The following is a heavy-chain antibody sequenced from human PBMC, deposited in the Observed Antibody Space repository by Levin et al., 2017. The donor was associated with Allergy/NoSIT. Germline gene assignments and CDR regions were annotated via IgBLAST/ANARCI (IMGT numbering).Heavy chain of an antibody. V-gene: IGHV3-21*01. D-gene: IGHD4-23*01. Sequence: GGSLRLSCAASGFTFSNYAMNWVRQAPGKGLEWVSSITGSSSFIYYVVSVKGRFTISRDNAQNSVYLQMNSLRAEDTAVYYCAREDDYGGYADYWGQGTLVTVSS. CDR3: AREDDYGGYADY. CDR2: ITGSSSFI. J-gene: IGHJ4*02. CDR1: GFTFSNYA.